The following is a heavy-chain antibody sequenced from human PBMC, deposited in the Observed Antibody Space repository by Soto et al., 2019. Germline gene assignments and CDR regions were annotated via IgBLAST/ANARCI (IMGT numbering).Heavy chain of an antibody. CDR3: VRFLPPPYSDALTDYTDAFDY. V-gene: IGHV4-39*01. Sequence: LSLTCTVSGGSISSSSYYWGWIRQPPGKGLEWIGTIYYSGNAYYNPSLKSRVTISVDTAKNQFSLKLSSVTAADTAVYYCVRFLPPPYSDALTDYTDAFDYWGQGTLVTVSS. J-gene: IGHJ4*02. D-gene: IGHD3-9*01. CDR2: IYYSGNA. CDR1: GGSISSSSYY.